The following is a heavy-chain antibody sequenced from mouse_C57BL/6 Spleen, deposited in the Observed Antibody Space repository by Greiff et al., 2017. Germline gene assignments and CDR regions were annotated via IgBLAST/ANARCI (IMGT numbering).Heavy chain of an antibody. V-gene: IGHV1-69*01. Sequence: QVQLQQPGAELVMPGASVKLSCKASGYTFTSYWMHWVKQRPGQGLEWIGEIDPSDSYTNYNQKFKGKSTLTVDKSSSTAYMQLSSLTSEDSAVYYGARRGNYDYDEKAMDYWGQGTSVTVSS. CDR2: IDPSDSYT. D-gene: IGHD2-4*01. J-gene: IGHJ4*01. CDR1: GYTFTSYW. CDR3: ARRGNYDYDEKAMDY.